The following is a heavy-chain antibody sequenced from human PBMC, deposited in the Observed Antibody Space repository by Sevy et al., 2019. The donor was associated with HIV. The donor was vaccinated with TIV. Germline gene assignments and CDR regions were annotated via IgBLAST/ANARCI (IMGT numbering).Heavy chain of an antibody. CDR2: IKYSGST. V-gene: IGHV4-34*01. D-gene: IGHD5-12*01. J-gene: IGHJ4*02. Sequence: SETLSLTCAVYGGSFSGYYWNWIRQPPGKGVEWIGEIKYSGSTDYNPSLKSRVTISVDTSKNQFSLKLKSVTAADTAVYYCARVTMDRDGYNYMDYWGQGTLVTVSS. CDR3: ARVTMDRDGYNYMDY. CDR1: GGSFSGYY.